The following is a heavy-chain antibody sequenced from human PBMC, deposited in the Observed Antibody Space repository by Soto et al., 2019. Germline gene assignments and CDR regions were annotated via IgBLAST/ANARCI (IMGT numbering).Heavy chain of an antibody. J-gene: IGHJ6*02. Sequence: QVTLKESGPVLVKPTETLTLTCTVSGFSLSNARMGVSWIRQPPGKALEWLAHIFSNDEKSYSTSLKSRLTISKDTSKSQVVLTMTNLDPVDTVTYYCARFVVVTAIPLGYYGMDVWGQGTTVTVSS. CDR2: IFSNDEK. CDR3: ARFVVVTAIPLGYYGMDV. V-gene: IGHV2-26*01. CDR1: GFSLSNARMG. D-gene: IGHD2-21*02.